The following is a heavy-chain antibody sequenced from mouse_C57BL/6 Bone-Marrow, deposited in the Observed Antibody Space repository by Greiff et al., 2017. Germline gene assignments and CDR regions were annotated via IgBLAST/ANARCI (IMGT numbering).Heavy chain of an antibody. CDR2: IYPRSGNT. CDR1: GYTFTSYG. V-gene: IGHV1-81*01. J-gene: IGHJ3*01. CDR3: ARWGGYLTWFAY. D-gene: IGHD2-3*01. Sequence: VMLVESGAELARPGASVKLSCKASGYTFTSYGISWVKQRTGQGLEWIGEIYPRSGNTYYNEKFKGKATLTADKSSSTAYMELRSLTSEDSAVYFCARWGGYLTWFAYWGQGTGVTVSA.